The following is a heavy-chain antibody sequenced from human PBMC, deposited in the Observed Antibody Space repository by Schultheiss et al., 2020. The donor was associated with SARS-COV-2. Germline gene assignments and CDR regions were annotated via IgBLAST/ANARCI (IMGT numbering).Heavy chain of an antibody. CDR1: GGSFSGYY. D-gene: IGHD4-17*01. Sequence: SETLSLTCAVYGGSFSGYYWSWIRQPPGKGLEWSGEIKHSGSTNYNPSLKSRITISLDTSNNHFSLKLSSVTAADTAVYYCARNDYGDYVFGYWGQGTLVTVSS. V-gene: IGHV4-34*01. CDR3: ARNDYGDYVFGY. J-gene: IGHJ4*02. CDR2: IKHSGST.